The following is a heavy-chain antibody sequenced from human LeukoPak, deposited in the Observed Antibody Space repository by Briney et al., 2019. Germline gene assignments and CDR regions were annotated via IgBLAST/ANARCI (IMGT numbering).Heavy chain of an antibody. CDR2: IFPGDYDT. CDR1: GYSFTSYW. D-gene: IGHD2-15*01. CDR3: ARRYCSGVSCYPDY. J-gene: IGHJ4*02. Sequence: GESLKISCKGSGYSFTSYWIGWVRQMPGKGLEWMGIIFPGDYDTRYSPSFQGQVTISADKSITTAYLQWSSLKASDTAMYYCARRYCSGVSCYPDYWGQGTLVTVSS. V-gene: IGHV5-51*01.